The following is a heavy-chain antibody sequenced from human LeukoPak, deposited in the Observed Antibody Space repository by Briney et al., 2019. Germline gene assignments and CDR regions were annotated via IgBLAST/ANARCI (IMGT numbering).Heavy chain of an antibody. CDR1: GYSISSGYY. Sequence: SETLSLTCTVSGYSISSGYYWGWIRQPPGKGLEWIGSIYHSGSTYYNPSLKSRVTISVDTSKNQFSLKLCSVTAADTAVYYCARVGYCSSTNCYPFDYWGQGTLVTVSS. CDR3: ARVGYCSSTNCYPFDY. V-gene: IGHV4-38-2*02. J-gene: IGHJ4*02. CDR2: IYHSGST. D-gene: IGHD2-2*01.